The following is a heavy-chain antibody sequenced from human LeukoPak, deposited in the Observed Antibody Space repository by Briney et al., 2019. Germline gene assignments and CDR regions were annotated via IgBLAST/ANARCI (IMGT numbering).Heavy chain of an antibody. D-gene: IGHD1-14*01. V-gene: IGHV1-46*01. J-gene: IGHJ5*02. Sequence: ASVKVSCKASGYTFTSYYMHWVRQAPGQGLEWMEIINPSGGSTSYAQKFQGRVTMTRDTSSSTVYMELRSLRSEDTAVYYCGRDHRTGIVAGRMYNHFDPWGQGTLVTVSS. CDR3: GRDHRTGIVAGRMYNHFDP. CDR2: INPSGGST. CDR1: GYTFTSYY.